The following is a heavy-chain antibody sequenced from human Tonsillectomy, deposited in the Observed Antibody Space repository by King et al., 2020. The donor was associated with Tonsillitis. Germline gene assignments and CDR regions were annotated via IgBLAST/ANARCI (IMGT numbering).Heavy chain of an antibody. CDR1: GASVTSGGYY. CDR2: IYHGGSA. Sequence: QLQESGPGLVRPSETLSLTCTVSGASVTSGGYYWSWIRQPPGQGLEWIGCIYHGGSADYNPALESRVTMSVDTSKNQFSLKLSPVTAADTAVYYCARGVDYGHNSEDFWGQGTLVTVSS. J-gene: IGHJ4*02. CDR3: ARGVDYGHNSEDF. D-gene: IGHD4-23*01. V-gene: IGHV4-61*08.